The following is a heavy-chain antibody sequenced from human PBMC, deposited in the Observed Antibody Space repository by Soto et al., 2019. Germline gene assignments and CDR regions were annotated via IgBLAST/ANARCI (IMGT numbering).Heavy chain of an antibody. CDR1: GYIFTAYS. CDR2: FNPNSGDT. Sequence: ASVNVSCKSSGYIFTAYSMHWGRQAPGQGLECVGWFNPNSGDTIYAQKFQGRVTLTGDTSISTAYMELYSLTSDDTAVYYCAREASAVISLDYWGQGTLVTVSS. CDR3: AREASAVISLDY. D-gene: IGHD6-19*01. J-gene: IGHJ4*02. V-gene: IGHV1-2*02.